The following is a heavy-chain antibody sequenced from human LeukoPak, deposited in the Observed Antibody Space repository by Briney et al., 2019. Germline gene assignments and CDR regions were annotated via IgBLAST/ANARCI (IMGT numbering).Heavy chain of an antibody. Sequence: GESLKISCQGSGYTFTKNWIGWVRQMPGGGLEWMGIIYPRDSDTRYSPSFQGQITVSAAGSISTAHLQWGSLKASDTAMYYCARVSSGAFDIWGQGTMVTVSS. CDR3: ARVSSGAFDI. J-gene: IGHJ3*02. CDR2: IYPRDSDT. CDR1: GYTFTKNW. D-gene: IGHD6-25*01. V-gene: IGHV5-51*01.